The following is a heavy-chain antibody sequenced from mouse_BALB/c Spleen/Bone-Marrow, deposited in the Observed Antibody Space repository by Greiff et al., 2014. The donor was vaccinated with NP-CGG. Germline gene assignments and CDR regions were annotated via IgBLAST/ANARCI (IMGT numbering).Heavy chain of an antibody. V-gene: IGHV14-3*02. CDR1: GFNIKDTY. D-gene: IGHD1-1*01. Sequence: VQLQQSGAELVKPGASVKLSCTASGFNIKDTYMHWVKQRPEQGLEWIGRIDPANGNTKYDPKFQGKATITADTSSNTAYLQLRSLTSEDAAVYYCCSYYYGNSSFAYWGQGTLVTVSA. CDR3: CSYYYGNSSFAY. CDR2: IDPANGNT. J-gene: IGHJ3*01.